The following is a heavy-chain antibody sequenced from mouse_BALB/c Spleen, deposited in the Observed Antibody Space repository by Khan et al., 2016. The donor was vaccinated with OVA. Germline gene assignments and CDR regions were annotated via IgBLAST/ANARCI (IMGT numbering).Heavy chain of an antibody. CDR2: IDPANGKT. Sequence: VRLQQSGAELVKPGASVKLSCTASGFNIKDTYIHWVNQRPEQGLEWIGRIDPANGKTIYDPKFQGKATIAADTSSNTAYLHLSSLTSEDTVAYYCASSLLLYAMDYWGQGSSVTVSS. V-gene: IGHV14-3*02. CDR3: ASSLLLYAMDY. J-gene: IGHJ4*01. CDR1: GFNIKDTY. D-gene: IGHD1-2*01.